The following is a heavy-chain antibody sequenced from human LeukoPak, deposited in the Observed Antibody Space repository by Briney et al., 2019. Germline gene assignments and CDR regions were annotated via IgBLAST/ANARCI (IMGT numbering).Heavy chain of an antibody. CDR2: IYYSGST. CDR1: GGSISSGDFY. V-gene: IGHV4-30-4*01. J-gene: IGHJ6*02. D-gene: IGHD3-10*01. Sequence: SETLSLTCTVSGGSISSGDFYWSWIRQPPGDGLEWIGYIYYSGSTFHNPSLKSRVTISVDTSKNQFSLKLSSVAAADTAVYYCARDWNYYVSGSDYGMDVWGQGTTVTVSS. CDR3: ARDWNYYVSGSDYGMDV.